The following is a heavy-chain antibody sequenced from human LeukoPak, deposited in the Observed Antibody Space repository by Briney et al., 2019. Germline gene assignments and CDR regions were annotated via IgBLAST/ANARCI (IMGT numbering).Heavy chain of an antibody. D-gene: IGHD3-22*01. CDR3: ASSSGYPNWYFDL. V-gene: IGHV4-59*01. CDR2: IYYSGST. J-gene: IGHJ2*01. CDR1: GGSISSYY. Sequence: PSETLSLTCTASGGSISSYYWSWLRQPPGKGLEWIGYIYYSGSTNYNPSLKSRVTISVDTSKNQFSLKLSSVTAADTAVYYCASSSGYPNWYFDLWGRGTLVTVSS.